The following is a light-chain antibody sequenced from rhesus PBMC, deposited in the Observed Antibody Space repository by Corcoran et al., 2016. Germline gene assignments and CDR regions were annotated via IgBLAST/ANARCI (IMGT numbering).Light chain of an antibody. CDR1: QSVSTY. V-gene: IGKV3-53*01. CDR3: QKYSNSPWT. J-gene: IGKJ1*01. CDR2: GAS. Sequence: QVILTQSPATLSLSPGERATLSCRASQSVSTYLAWYQQKPGQAPRLLIYGASSRAPGIPDRFSGSGSGTEVTLTISRLEPEDFAVYYCQKYSNSPWTFGQGTKVEIK.